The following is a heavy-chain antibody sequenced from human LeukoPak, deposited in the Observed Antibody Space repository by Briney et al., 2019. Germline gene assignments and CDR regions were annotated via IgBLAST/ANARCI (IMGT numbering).Heavy chain of an antibody. Sequence: PGGSLRLSCAASGFTFSSYAMHWVRQAPGKGLEWVAVISYDGSNKYYADSVKGRFTISRDNSKNTLYPQTNSLRAEDTAVYYCARAGLRYFDWDYFDYWGQGTLVTVSS. CDR3: ARAGLRYFDWDYFDY. V-gene: IGHV3-30-3*01. CDR2: ISYDGSNK. D-gene: IGHD3-9*01. J-gene: IGHJ4*02. CDR1: GFTFSSYA.